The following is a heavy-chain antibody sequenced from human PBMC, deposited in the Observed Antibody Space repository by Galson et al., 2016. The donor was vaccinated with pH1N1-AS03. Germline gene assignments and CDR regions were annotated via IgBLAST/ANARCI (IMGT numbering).Heavy chain of an antibody. CDR1: GFTFSSYT. Sequence: SLRLSCAASGFTFSSYTMHWVRQAPGKELEWVTLISYDGTEKRYADSVKGRFTISRDNSQNALYLQVDSLRAEDTAVYYCARGSLVRGVIMPSGYWGQGTLVTVSS. J-gene: IGHJ4*02. D-gene: IGHD3-10*01. CDR2: ISYDGTEK. CDR3: ARGSLVRGVIMPSGY. V-gene: IGHV3-30*04.